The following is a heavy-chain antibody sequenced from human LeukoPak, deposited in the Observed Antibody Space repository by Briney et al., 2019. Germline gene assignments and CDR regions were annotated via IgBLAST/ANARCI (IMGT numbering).Heavy chain of an antibody. Sequence: ASVKVSCKASGYTFTGYYMHWVRQAPGQGLEWMGRINPNSGGTNYAQKFQGRVTMTRDTSISTAYMELSRLRSDDTAVYYCARNYYDSSGCLYYYYYYMDVWGKGTTVTVSS. V-gene: IGHV1-2*06. J-gene: IGHJ6*03. CDR1: GYTFTGYY. D-gene: IGHD3-22*01. CDR3: ARNYYDSSGCLYYYYYYMDV. CDR2: INPNSGGT.